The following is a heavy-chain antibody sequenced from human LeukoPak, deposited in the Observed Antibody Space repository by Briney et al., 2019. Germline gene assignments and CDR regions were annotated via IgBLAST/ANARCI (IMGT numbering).Heavy chain of an antibody. V-gene: IGHV1-2*02. CDR3: ARDSDQWLVSDDAFDI. D-gene: IGHD6-19*01. CDR2: INPNSGGT. Sequence: ASVKVSCKASGYAFTGYYMHWVRQAPGQGLEWMGWINPNSGGTNYAQKFQGRVTMTRDTSISTAYMELSRLRSDDTAVYYCARDSDQWLVSDDAFDIWGQGTMVTVSS. CDR1: GYAFTGYY. J-gene: IGHJ3*02.